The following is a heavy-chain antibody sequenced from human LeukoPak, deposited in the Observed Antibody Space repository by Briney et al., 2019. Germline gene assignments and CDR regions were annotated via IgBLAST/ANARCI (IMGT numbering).Heavy chain of an antibody. Sequence: PSETLSLTCRVSGASISTYYWSWIRQPVGKGLEWIGQIKTTGSTHYNSSLESRVTMSLDTSKKEFSLNLTSVTAADTAVYYCEKVAMYYYGSETYFFFDHWGQGILVTVSS. D-gene: IGHD3-10*01. CDR3: EKVAMYYYGSETYFFFDH. J-gene: IGHJ4*02. CDR1: GASISTYY. V-gene: IGHV4-4*07. CDR2: IKTTGST.